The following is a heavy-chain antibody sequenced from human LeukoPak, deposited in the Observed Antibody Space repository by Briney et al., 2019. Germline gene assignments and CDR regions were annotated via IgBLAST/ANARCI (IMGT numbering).Heavy chain of an antibody. V-gene: IGHV3-9*03. CDR3: AKALGSGYYEDPLFDY. J-gene: IGHJ4*02. CDR1: GFTFDDYA. CDR2: ISWNSGSI. Sequence: PGGSLRLSXAASGFTFDDYAMHWARQAPGKGLEWVSGISWNSGSIGYADSVKGRFTISRDNAKNSLYLQMNSLRAEDMALYYCAKALGSGYYEDPLFDYWGQGTLVTVSS. D-gene: IGHD3-22*01.